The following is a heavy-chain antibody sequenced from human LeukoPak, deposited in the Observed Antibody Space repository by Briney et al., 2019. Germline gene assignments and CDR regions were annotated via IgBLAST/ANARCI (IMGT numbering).Heavy chain of an antibody. D-gene: IGHD1-14*01. CDR3: VRGKPNPIDY. Sequence: GGSLRLSCSASGFIFSSYAMHWVRQAPGKGLEYVSAISPNGGTTYYADSVKGRFTISRDNSKNTLYLQMNSLRAEDTAVYYCVRGKPNPIDYWGQGTLVTVSS. CDR2: ISPNGGTT. J-gene: IGHJ4*02. V-gene: IGHV3-64*04. CDR1: GFIFSSYA.